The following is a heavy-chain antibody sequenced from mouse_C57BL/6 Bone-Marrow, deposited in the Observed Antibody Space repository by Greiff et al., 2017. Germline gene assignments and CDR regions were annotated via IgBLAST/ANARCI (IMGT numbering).Heavy chain of an antibody. J-gene: IGHJ1*03. CDR3: ARGYYDYDEYWYFDV. CDR1: GYTFTSYW. D-gene: IGHD2-4*01. Sequence: QVQLLQPGAELVKPGASVKLSCKASGYTFTSYWMQWVKQRPGQGLEWIGEIDPSDSYTNYNQKFKGKATLTVDTSSSTAYMQLSSLTSEDTAVYYCARGYYDYDEYWYFDVWGTGTTVTVSS. CDR2: IDPSDSYT. V-gene: IGHV1-50*01.